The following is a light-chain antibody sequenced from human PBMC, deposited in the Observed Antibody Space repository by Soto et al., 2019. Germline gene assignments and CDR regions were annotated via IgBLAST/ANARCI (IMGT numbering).Light chain of an antibody. CDR3: QAWGTGGV. Sequence: VLTPSPSASASPGASVKLTCTLSSGHSDYAIAWHQQQPEKGPRYLMKVTSDGSHTKGDGIPDRFSGSSSGADRYLTISSLRSDDEADYYCQAWGTGGVFGGGTQLTVL. V-gene: IGLV4-69*01. CDR1: SGHSDYA. CDR2: VTSDGSH. J-gene: IGLJ3*02.